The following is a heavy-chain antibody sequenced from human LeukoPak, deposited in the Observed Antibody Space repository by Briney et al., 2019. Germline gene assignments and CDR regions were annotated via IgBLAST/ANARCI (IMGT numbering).Heavy chain of an antibody. V-gene: IGHV1-18*01. CDR1: GYTFTSYG. D-gene: IGHD3-22*01. CDR3: ASSHYDSSGYHVNFDY. J-gene: IGHJ4*02. CDR2: ISAYNGNT. Sequence: GASVKVSCKASGYTFTSYGISWVRQAPGQGLEWMGWISAYNGNTNYAQKLQGRVTMTTDTSTSTVYMELRSLRSDDTAVYYCASSHYDSSGYHVNFDYWGQGTLVTVSS.